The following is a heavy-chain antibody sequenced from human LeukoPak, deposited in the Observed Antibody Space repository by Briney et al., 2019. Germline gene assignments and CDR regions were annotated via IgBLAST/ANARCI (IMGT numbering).Heavy chain of an antibody. CDR2: MFYSETT. D-gene: IGHD6-19*01. V-gene: IGHV4-39*01. J-gene: IGHJ4*02. CDR3: ARGQWLVPLDF. CDR1: GGSVSSSSYY. Sequence: PSETLSLTCTVSGGSVSSSSYYWGWIRQPPGKGLEWIGSMFYSETTYYSPSLKSRITISVDTSTNQFSLKLSSVTAADTAVYFCARGQWLVPLDFWGQGILVTVSS.